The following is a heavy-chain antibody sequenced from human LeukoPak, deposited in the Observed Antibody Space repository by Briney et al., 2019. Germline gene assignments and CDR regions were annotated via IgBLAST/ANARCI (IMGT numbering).Heavy chain of an antibody. Sequence: ASVKVSCKASGYTFTSYGISWVRQAPGQGLEWMGWISAYNGNTNYAQKFQGRVTITADKSTSTAYMELSSLRSEDTAAYYCARDVLAVAGTRFDYWGQGTLVTVSS. CDR2: ISAYNGNT. V-gene: IGHV1-18*01. CDR1: GYTFTSYG. CDR3: ARDVLAVAGTRFDY. D-gene: IGHD6-19*01. J-gene: IGHJ4*02.